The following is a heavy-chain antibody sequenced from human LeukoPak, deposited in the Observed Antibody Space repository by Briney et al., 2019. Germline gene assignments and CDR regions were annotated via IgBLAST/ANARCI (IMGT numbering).Heavy chain of an antibody. V-gene: IGHV3-21*01. CDR3: ARALEGQLVNYYFDY. J-gene: IGHJ4*02. Sequence: PGGSLRLSCAASGFTFSSYSMNWVRQAPGKGLEWVSSISSSSSYIYYADSVKGRFTISRDNAKNSLYLQMNSLRAEDTAVYYCARALEGQLVNYYFDYWGQGTLVTVSS. CDR2: ISSSSSYI. CDR1: GFTFSSYS. D-gene: IGHD6-13*01.